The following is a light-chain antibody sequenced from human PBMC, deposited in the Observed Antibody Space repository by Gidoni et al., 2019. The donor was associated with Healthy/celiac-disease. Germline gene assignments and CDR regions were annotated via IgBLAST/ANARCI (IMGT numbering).Light chain of an antibody. CDR2: AAS. V-gene: IGKV1-9*01. CDR1: QGISSY. CDR3: QQLNSYPRS. J-gene: IGKJ2*03. Sequence: DIQLTQSPSFLSASVGDRVTITCWASQGISSYLAWYQQKPGKAPKLLIYAASTLQSGVPSRFSGSGSGTEFTRTISSLQPEDFATYYCQQLNSYPRSFGQGTKLEIK.